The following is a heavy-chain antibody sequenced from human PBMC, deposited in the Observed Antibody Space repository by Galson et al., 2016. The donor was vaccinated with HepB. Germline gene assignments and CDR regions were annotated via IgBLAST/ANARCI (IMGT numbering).Heavy chain of an antibody. V-gene: IGHV4-61*01. CDR2: ISYSGST. CDR1: GGSVSSGSYY. CDR3: AKDQGRYGYSRPPYYSDS. J-gene: IGHJ4*02. Sequence: SETLSLTCTVSGGSVSSGSYYWSWIRQPPGKGLEWIGYISYSGSTNYNPSLKSRVTISVDTSKNQFSLKLSSVTAADTAVYYCAKDQGRYGYSRPPYYSDSWGQGTLVTVSP. D-gene: IGHD5-12*01.